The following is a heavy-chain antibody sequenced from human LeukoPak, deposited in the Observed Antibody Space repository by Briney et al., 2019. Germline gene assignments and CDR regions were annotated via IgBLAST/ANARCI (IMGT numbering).Heavy chain of an antibody. D-gene: IGHD6-13*01. Sequence: PSETLSLTCTVSGGSISSYYWSWIRQPPGKGLEWIGYIYYSGSTNYNPSLKSRVTISVDTSKNRFSLKLSSVTAADTAVYYCASHLYSSSCLDYWGQGTLVTVSS. CDR2: IYYSGST. CDR3: ASHLYSSSCLDY. V-gene: IGHV4-59*01. J-gene: IGHJ4*02. CDR1: GGSISSYY.